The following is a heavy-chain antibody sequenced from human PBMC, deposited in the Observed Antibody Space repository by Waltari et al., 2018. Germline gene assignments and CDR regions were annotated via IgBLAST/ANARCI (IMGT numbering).Heavy chain of an antibody. V-gene: IGHV4-31*03. Sequence: QVQLQESGPGLVKPSQTLSLTCTVSGGSISSGGYYWSWIRQHPGKGLEWLGYIYYSGTTYSSPSLNSRVTISVDTSKNQFSLKLSSVTAADTAVYYCARAGTTTATRGAFDIWGQWTMVTVSS. CDR2: IYYSGTT. CDR3: ARAGTTTATRGAFDI. J-gene: IGHJ3*02. D-gene: IGHD4-17*01. CDR1: GGSISSGGYY.